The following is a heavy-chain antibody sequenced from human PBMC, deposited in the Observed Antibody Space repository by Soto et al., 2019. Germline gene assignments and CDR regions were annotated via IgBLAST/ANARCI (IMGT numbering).Heavy chain of an antibody. CDR2: ISSSSDYI. J-gene: IGHJ4*02. V-gene: IGHV3-21*01. CDR1: GFIGSSYT. Sequence: GGSPKLSCAAYGFIGSSYTMNWVRQAPGKGLEWVSSISSSSDYINYADSVKGRFTISRDNAKNSLYLQMNSLRAEDTAVYYCAPPEPYFDYWGQGT. CDR3: APPEPYFDY. D-gene: IGHD1-26*01.